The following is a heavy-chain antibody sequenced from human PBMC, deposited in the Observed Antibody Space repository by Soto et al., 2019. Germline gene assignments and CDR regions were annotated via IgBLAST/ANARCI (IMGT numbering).Heavy chain of an antibody. CDR3: TRGKYSGSYYFDY. D-gene: IGHD1-26*01. V-gene: IGHV3-74*01. CDR1: GFTFSSHW. CDR2: IDVTDRST. Sequence: GGSLRPSCAASGFTFSSHWMHWVRQAPGKGLEWVSRIDVTDRSTSYADSVKGRFTVSRDNANNTLYLQMNSLRAEDTAVYYCTRGKYSGSYYFDYWGQGTLVTVSS. J-gene: IGHJ4*02.